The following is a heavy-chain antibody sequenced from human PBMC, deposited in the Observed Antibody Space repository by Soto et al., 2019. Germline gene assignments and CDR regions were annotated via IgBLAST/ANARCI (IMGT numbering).Heavy chain of an antibody. CDR2: INPSGGST. J-gene: IGHJ3*02. Sequence: QVQLVQSGAEVKKPGASVKVSCKASGYTFTSYYMHWVRQAPGQGLEWMGIINPSGGSTSYAQKFQDRVTMTRDTSTSTVYMELSSLRSEDTAVYYCARVRNDDAFDIWGQGTMVTVSS. CDR1: GYTFTSYY. CDR3: ARVRNDDAFDI. D-gene: IGHD1-1*01. V-gene: IGHV1-46*03.